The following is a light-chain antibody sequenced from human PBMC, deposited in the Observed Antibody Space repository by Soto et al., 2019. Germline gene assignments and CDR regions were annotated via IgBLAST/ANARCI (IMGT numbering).Light chain of an antibody. CDR3: QQYNNWPQT. V-gene: IGKV3-15*01. J-gene: IGKJ1*01. CDR2: GAS. Sequence: EIVMTQSPATLSVSPGETATISCGASQSVSSNLAWYQQKPGQAPRLLIYGASTRATGIPARFSGSGSGTEFTLTISSLQSEDFAVYYCQQYNNWPQTFGQGTKVEIK. CDR1: QSVSSN.